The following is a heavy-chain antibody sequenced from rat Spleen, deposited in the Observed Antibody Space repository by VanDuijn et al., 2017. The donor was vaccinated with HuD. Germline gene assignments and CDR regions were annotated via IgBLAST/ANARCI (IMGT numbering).Heavy chain of an antibody. V-gene: IGHV5-27*01. CDR3: ARHPGFPGCFDY. D-gene: IGHD1-4*01. CDR2: INTGGGST. J-gene: IGHJ2*01. CDR1: GFTFSNYY. Sequence: EVQLVESGGGLVQPGRSLKLSCAASGFTFSNYYMAWVRQAPTKGLEWVTYINTGGGSTYYLDSVKGRFTISRDNAKTTLYLQMNSLRSEDTATYYCARHPGFPGCFDYWGQGVMVTVSA.